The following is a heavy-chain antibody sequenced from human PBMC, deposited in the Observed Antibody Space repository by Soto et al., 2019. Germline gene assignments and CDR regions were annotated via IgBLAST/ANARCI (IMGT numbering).Heavy chain of an antibody. CDR1: GFTFSSYG. V-gene: IGHV3-33*01. D-gene: IGHD3-10*01. J-gene: IGHJ6*03. CDR2: IWYDGSNE. Sequence: GGSLRLSCAASGFTFSSYGTHWVRQAPGKGLEWVAVIWYDGSNEYYADSVKGRFTISRDNSKNTLYLQMNSLRAEDTAVYYCARDVTDLGEGHMDVWGKGTTVTVSS. CDR3: ARDVTDLGEGHMDV.